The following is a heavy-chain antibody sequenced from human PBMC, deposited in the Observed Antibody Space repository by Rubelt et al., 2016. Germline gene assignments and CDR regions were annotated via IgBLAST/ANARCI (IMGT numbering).Heavy chain of an antibody. V-gene: IGHV3-30*04. CDR2: ISYDVSHK. J-gene: IGHJ4*02. D-gene: IGHD3/OR15-3a*01. CDR1: GFTFSNYA. CDR3: ATNQRGPIDY. Sequence: GQPGRSLRLSCAASGFTFSNYAMHWVRQVPGKGLEWVTVISYDVSHKYYADSVKRRFTISRDNSKNTLYLQMNSLRGEDTAVYYCATNQRGPIDYWGQGTLVTVSS.